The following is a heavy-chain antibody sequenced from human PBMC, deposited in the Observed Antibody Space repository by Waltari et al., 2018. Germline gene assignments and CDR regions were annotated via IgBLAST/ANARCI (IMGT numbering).Heavy chain of an antibody. Sequence: QVQLVQSGAEVKKPGASVKVSCKASGYTFTGYYMHWVRQAPGQGLEWMGRINPNSGGTNYAQKFQGRVTMTRDTSISTAYMELSRLRSDDTAVYYCARDLEDIVVVPAAYYYYYYMDFWGKGTTVTVSS. CDR1: GYTFTGYY. CDR2: INPNSGGT. V-gene: IGHV1-2*06. J-gene: IGHJ6*03. CDR3: ARDLEDIVVVPAAYYYYYYMDF. D-gene: IGHD2-2*01.